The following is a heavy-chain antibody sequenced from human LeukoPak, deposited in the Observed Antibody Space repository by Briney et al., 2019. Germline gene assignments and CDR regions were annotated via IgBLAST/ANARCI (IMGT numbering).Heavy chain of an antibody. CDR2: IRYDGSYK. Sequence: GGSLRLSCSTSGFTFSTCDMNWVRQAPGKGLEWVAFIRYDGSYKYYADSVKGRFTISRDNSKNTLYLQMNSLRAEDTAVYYCAKLVPGRGEYSYGLTDYWGQGTLVTVSS. CDR3: AKLVPGRGEYSYGLTDY. V-gene: IGHV3-30*02. D-gene: IGHD5-18*01. J-gene: IGHJ4*02. CDR1: GFTFSTCD.